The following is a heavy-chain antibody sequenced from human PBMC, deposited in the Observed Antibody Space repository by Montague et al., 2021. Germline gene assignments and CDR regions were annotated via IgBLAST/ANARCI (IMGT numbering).Heavy chain of an antibody. V-gene: IGHV4-31*03. D-gene: IGHD2-2*01. CDR1: GASINSGGYY. J-gene: IGHJ4*02. CDR3: ARQRVIVVTPAAFFDY. CDR2: LYYTGST. Sequence: TLSLTCTVSGASINSGGYYWSWIRQLPGEGLEEIGSLYYTGSTYSNPSLKSRVTISVDTSKSQFSLNLTSVTAADTAVYYCARQRVIVVTPAAFFDYWGQGTLVTVSS.